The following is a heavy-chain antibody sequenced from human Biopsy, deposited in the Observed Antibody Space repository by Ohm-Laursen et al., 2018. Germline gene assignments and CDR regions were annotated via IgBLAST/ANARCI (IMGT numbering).Heavy chain of an antibody. J-gene: IGHJ4*02. Sequence: SVKVFCKASGGTFTNYAISWVRQAPGQGLEWMGGIIPIFGTANYAQKFQGRVTITADESTSTAYMELSSLRSDDTAVYYCARDALGGGSYRFFYWGQGSLVTVSS. D-gene: IGHD1-26*01. CDR3: ARDALGGGSYRFFY. CDR2: IIPIFGTA. CDR1: GGTFTNYA. V-gene: IGHV1-69*13.